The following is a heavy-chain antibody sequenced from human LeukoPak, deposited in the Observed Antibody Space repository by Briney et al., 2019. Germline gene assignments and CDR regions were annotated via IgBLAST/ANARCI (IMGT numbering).Heavy chain of an antibody. V-gene: IGHV3-49*04. J-gene: IGHJ4*02. Sequence: SGGSLRLSCTASGFNFGDYAMSWVRQAPGKGLEWVGFIRSKAYGGTTEYAASVKGRFTISRDDSKSIAYLQMNSLKTEDTAVYYCTRESSRPYGSGLDYWGQGTLVTVSS. D-gene: IGHD3-10*01. CDR1: GFNFGDYA. CDR2: IRSKAYGGTT. CDR3: TRESSRPYGSGLDY.